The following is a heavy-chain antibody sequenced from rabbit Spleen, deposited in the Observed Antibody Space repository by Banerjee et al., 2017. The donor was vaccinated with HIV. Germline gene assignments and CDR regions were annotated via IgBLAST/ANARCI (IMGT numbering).Heavy chain of an antibody. V-gene: IGHV1S45*01. CDR3: ARSTVAYGPYSYATSDL. Sequence: QEQLVESGGGLVQPEGSLTLTCKASGFSFSDRDVMCWVRQAPGKGLQWIACINASTGKPVYATWAKGRFTISKTSSTTLTLQMTSLTAADTATYFCARSTVAYGPYSYATSDLWGPGTLVTVS. CDR1: GFSFSDRDV. CDR2: INASTGKP. D-gene: IGHD6-1*01. J-gene: IGHJ4*01.